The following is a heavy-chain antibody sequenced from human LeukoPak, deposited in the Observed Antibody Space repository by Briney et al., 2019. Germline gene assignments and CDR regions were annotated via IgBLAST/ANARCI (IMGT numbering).Heavy chain of an antibody. CDR3: ATLHVDYYGSGSYDDAFDI. D-gene: IGHD3-10*01. Sequence: SGGSLRLSCAASGFTFSSYGMSWVRQAPGKGLEGVANIKQDGSEKYYGDSVKGRFTISRDNAKNSLYLQMNILRAEDTAVYYCATLHVDYYGSGSYDDAFDIWGQGTMVTVSS. V-gene: IGHV3-7*01. J-gene: IGHJ3*02. CDR1: GFTFSSYG. CDR2: IKQDGSEK.